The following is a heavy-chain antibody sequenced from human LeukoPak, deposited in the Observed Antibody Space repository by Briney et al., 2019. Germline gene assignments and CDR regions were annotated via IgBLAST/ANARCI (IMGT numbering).Heavy chain of an antibody. V-gene: IGHV3-7*03. CDR2: IKQDGSEK. J-gene: IGHJ4*02. Sequence: GRSLRLSCAASGFTFSSYAMHWVRQAPGKGLEWVANIKQDGSEKYYVDSVKGRFTISRDNAKNSLYLQMNSLRAEDTAVYYCAREAFFGYWGQGTLVTVSS. CDR1: GFTFSSYA. CDR3: AREAFFGY.